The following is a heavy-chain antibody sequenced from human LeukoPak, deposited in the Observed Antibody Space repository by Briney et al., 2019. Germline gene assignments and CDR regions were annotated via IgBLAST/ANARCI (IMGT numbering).Heavy chain of an antibody. Sequence: GGSLRLSCAASGFTFSNYAMSWVRQAPGRGLEWVSAISGSSGLTYYADSVKGRFTISRDNAKNSLDLQMNSLRVEDTAVYYCARLGPASSGWPESFDYWGQGTLVTVSS. CDR3: ARLGPASSGWPESFDY. J-gene: IGHJ4*02. CDR2: ISGSSGLT. V-gene: IGHV3-23*01. CDR1: GFTFSNYA. D-gene: IGHD6-19*01.